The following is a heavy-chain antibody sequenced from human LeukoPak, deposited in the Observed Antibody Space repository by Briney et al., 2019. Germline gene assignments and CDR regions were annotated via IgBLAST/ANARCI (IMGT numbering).Heavy chain of an antibody. V-gene: IGHV4-30-2*05. CDR2: IYHSGST. D-gene: IGHD4-17*01. Sequence: SETLSLTCAVSGGSISSGGYSWSWIRQPPGKGLEWIGYIYHSGSTYYNPSLKSRVTISVDTSKNQFSLKLSSVTAADTAVYYCARGGPTVTNWFDPWGQGTLVTVSS. J-gene: IGHJ5*02. CDR1: GGSISSGGYS. CDR3: ARGGPTVTNWFDP.